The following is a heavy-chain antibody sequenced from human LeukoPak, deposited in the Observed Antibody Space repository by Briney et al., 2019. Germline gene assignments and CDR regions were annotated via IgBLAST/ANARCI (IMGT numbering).Heavy chain of an antibody. CDR2: ISSSGNTI. CDR1: GFTFSSYE. D-gene: IGHD4-17*01. J-gene: IGHJ3*02. CDR3: ARDSLYLYDYGDDGDAFDI. Sequence: GGSLRLSCAASGFTFSSYEMNWVRQAPGKGLEWVSYISSSGNTIYYADSVKGRFTISRDNAKNSLYLQMNSLRAEDTAVYYCARDSLYLYDYGDDGDAFDIWGQGTMVTVSS. V-gene: IGHV3-48*03.